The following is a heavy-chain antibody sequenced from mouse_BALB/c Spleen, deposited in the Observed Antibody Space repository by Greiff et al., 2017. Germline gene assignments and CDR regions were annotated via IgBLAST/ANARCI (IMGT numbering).Heavy chain of an antibody. CDR1: GFTFSSYT. CDR3: TRDRDGYFYFDY. J-gene: IGHJ2*01. D-gene: IGHD2-3*01. CDR2: ISSGGSYT. V-gene: IGHV5-6-4*01. Sequence: EVKLVESGGGLVKPGGSLKLSCAASGFTFSSYTMSWVRQTPEKRLEWVATISSGGSYTYYPDSVKGRFTISRDNAKNTLYLQMSSLKSEDTAMYYCTRDRDGYFYFDYWGQGTTLTVSS.